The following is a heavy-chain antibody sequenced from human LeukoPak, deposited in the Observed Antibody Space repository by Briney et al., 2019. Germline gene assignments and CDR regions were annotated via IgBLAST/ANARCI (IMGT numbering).Heavy chain of an antibody. CDR1: GYTFTSYG. D-gene: IGHD3-22*01. CDR2: ISAYNGNT. CDR3: ARDHFGILGIPMIVPPGY. V-gene: IGHV1-18*01. Sequence: ASVKVSCKASGYTFTSYGISWVRQAPGQGLEWMGWISAYNGNTNYAQKLQGRVTMTTDTSTSTAYMELRSLRSDDTAVYYCARDHFGILGIPMIVPPGYWGQGTLVTVSS. J-gene: IGHJ4*02.